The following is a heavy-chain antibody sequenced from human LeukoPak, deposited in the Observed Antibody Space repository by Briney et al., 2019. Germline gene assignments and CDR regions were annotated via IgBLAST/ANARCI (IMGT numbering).Heavy chain of an antibody. V-gene: IGHV1-69*06. CDR1: GGTFTNYG. CDR3: ARGSSGSHTLDD. Sequence: SVKVSCKSSGGTFTNYGFTWVRQAPAQGLEWIGVVFLKIRSPDYAQRFQDRVTITADRSTNTTYLDSSRLRSDDTAVYYCARGSSGSHTLDDWGQGTLVTVFS. D-gene: IGHD1-26*01. J-gene: IGHJ4*02. CDR2: VFLKIRSP.